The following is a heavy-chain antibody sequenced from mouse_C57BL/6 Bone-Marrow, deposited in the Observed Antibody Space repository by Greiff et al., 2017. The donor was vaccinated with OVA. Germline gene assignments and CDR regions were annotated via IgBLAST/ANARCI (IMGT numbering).Heavy chain of an antibody. J-gene: IGHJ3*01. V-gene: IGHV2-9*01. D-gene: IGHD4-1*02. CDR1: GFSLTSYG. CDR3: AELNWDGPPY. Sequence: VQLVESGPGLVAPSQSLSITCTVSGFSLTSYGVDWVRQPPGKGLEWLGVIWGGGSTNYNSALMSRLSIRKDNSKSQVFLKMTSLQTVDTAMYSCAELNWDGPPYWGQGTLVTVSA. CDR2: IWGGGST.